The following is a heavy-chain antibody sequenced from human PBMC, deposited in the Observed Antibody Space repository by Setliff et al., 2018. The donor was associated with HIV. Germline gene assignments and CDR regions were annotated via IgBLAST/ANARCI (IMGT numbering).Heavy chain of an antibody. CDR3: AHTDCSGGSCYSRFDY. D-gene: IGHD2-15*01. V-gene: IGHV2-5*02. CDR2: IFWDDDK. J-gene: IGHJ4*02. CDR1: GFSLYTSGVG. Sequence: SGPTLVNPTQTLTLTCTFSGFSLYTSGVGVGWIRQPPGKALEWIAVIFWDDDKRYSPSLRSRVTITKDTAKNQVVLTMTNMDPVDTATYFCAHTDCSGGSCYSRFDYWGQGTLVTVSS.